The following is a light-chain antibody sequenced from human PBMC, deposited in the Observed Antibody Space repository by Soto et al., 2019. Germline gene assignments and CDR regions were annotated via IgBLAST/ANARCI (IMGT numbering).Light chain of an antibody. V-gene: IGKV1-33*01. Sequence: IQMTQSPSSLSASDGDRVTITCQASQDIRHYLNWYQHKPGEAPKLLIYDASNLETGVPSRFSGGGSGTHFTLTISTLQPEDFSTYSCQQYDNLPLTFGGGTKV. CDR1: QDIRHY. CDR3: QQYDNLPLT. J-gene: IGKJ4*01. CDR2: DAS.